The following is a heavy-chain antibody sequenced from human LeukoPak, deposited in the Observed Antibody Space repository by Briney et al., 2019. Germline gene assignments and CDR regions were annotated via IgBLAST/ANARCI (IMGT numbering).Heavy chain of an antibody. D-gene: IGHD6-13*01. CDR2: ISSDGKDY. CDR3: AKDKYSPVRSMSEAAYYFDF. V-gene: IGHV3-30*18. J-gene: IGHJ4*02. CDR1: GFTFSSYN. Sequence: GRSLRLSCAASGFTFSSYNMHWVRRAPGKGLEWLAIISSDGKDYYYADSVKGRFTISRDNSKNALYLQMNSLRAEDTAVYLCAKDKYSPVRSMSEAAYYFDFWGPGTLVTVSS.